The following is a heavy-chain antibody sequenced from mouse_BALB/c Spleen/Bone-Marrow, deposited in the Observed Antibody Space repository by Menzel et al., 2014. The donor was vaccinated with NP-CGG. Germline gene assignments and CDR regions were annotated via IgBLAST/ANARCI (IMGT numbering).Heavy chain of an antibody. V-gene: IGHV5-9-3*01. J-gene: IGHJ4*01. Sequence: EVHLVESGGGLVKPGGSLKLSCAASGFTFSSYAMSWVRQTPEKRLEWVATISSGGSYTYYPDGVKGRFTISRDNAKNTLYLQMSSLRSEDTAMYYCARRGYGNYVGYAMDYWGQGTSVTVSS. D-gene: IGHD2-10*02. CDR1: GFTFSSYA. CDR3: ARRGYGNYVGYAMDY. CDR2: ISSGGSYT.